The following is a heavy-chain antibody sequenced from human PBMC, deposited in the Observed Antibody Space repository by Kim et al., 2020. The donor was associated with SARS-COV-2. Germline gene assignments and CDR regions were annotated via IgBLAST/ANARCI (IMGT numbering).Heavy chain of an antibody. CDR2: INPSGGST. D-gene: IGHD3-10*01. J-gene: IGHJ4*02. CDR3: AGEFTPAFSMVRGVIITGGVFDY. V-gene: IGHV1-46*01. Sequence: ASVKVSCKASGYTFTSNYMHWVRQAPGQGLEWMGIINPSGGSTGDAQKFQGRVTLTRDTSTSTVYMEPSSLRSEDTAVNYCAGEFTPAFSMVRGVIITGGVFDYWGQGTLVTVSS. CDR1: GYTFTSNY.